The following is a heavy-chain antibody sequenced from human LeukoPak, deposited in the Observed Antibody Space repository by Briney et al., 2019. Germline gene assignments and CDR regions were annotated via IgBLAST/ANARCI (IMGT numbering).Heavy chain of an antibody. CDR1: GFTFSSYS. J-gene: IGHJ4*02. Sequence: PGGSLRLSCAASGFTFSSYSMNWVRQAPGKGLEWIGSIYYSGSTYYNPSLKSRVTISVDTSKNQFSLKLSSVTAADTAAYYCARAGRIDYGDYRFDYWGQGTLVTVSS. D-gene: IGHD4-17*01. CDR3: ARAGRIDYGDYRFDY. V-gene: IGHV4-39*07. CDR2: IYYSGST.